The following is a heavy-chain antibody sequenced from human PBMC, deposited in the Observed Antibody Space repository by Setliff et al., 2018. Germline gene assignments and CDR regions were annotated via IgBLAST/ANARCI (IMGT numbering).Heavy chain of an antibody. D-gene: IGHD3-22*01. V-gene: IGHV4-59*11. CDR3: ARDFWYYDSSGYYEFPYFDY. J-gene: IGHJ4*02. Sequence: PSETLSLTCTVSGGSISSHYWSWIRQPPGKGLEWIGSIYYSGSTNYNPSLKSRVTISVDTSKNQFSLKLSSVTAADTAAYYCARDFWYYDSSGYYEFPYFDYWGQGTLVTVSS. CDR2: IYYSGST. CDR1: GGSISSHY.